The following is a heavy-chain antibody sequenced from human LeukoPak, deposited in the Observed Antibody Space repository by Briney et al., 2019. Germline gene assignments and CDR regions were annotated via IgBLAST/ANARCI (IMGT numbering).Heavy chain of an antibody. V-gene: IGHV3-66*01. CDR2: IYSGGST. J-gene: IGHJ4*02. Sequence: GGSLRPSCAASGFTVSSNYMSWVRQAPGKGLEWVSVIYSGGSTYYADYVKGRFTISRDNSKNTLYLQMNSLRAEDTAVYYCARDYYGSGSYGSPFDYWGQGTLVTVSS. CDR3: ARDYYGSGSYGSPFDY. CDR1: GFTVSSNY. D-gene: IGHD3-10*01.